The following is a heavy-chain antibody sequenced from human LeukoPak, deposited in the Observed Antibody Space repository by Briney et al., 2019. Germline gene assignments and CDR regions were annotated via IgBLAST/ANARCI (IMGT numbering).Heavy chain of an antibody. CDR2: ISNSGHTI. Sequence: GGSLRLSCAASGFTFSDYYMSWIRQAPGKGLECVAYISNSGHTIYYADSVKGRSTISRDNAKSSLYLQMNSLRAEDTAVYYCARNQDFVKYYFDYRGQGTLVTVSS. V-gene: IGHV3-11*04. J-gene: IGHJ4*02. CDR1: GFTFSDYY. CDR3: ARNQDFVKYYFDY. D-gene: IGHD1-14*01.